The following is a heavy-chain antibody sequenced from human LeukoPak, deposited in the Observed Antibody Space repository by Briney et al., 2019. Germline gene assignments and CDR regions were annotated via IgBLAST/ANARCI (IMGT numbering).Heavy chain of an antibody. CDR1: GVIFSNYD. CDR3: ASSPAYSSSWYAIDT. Sequence: GGSLRLSCAASGVIFSNYDMHWVRQAAGKGLEWVSGIGTAGDIYYPGSVKGRFTISRENAKNSLYLHMNSLSAGDTAMYYCASSPAYSSSWYAIDTWGQGTLVTVSS. D-gene: IGHD6-13*01. CDR2: IGTAGDI. V-gene: IGHV3-13*01. J-gene: IGHJ5*02.